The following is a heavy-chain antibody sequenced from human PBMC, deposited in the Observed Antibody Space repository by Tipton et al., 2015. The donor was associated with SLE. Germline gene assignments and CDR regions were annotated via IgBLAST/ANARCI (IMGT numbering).Heavy chain of an antibody. CDR3: ARKTVWDFDY. CDR1: GFTFSSYA. D-gene: IGHD1-1*01. Sequence: RSLRLSCAASGFTFSSYAMHWVRQAPGKGLEWVAVISYDGSNKYYADSVKGRFTISRDNSNNSLYLQMNSLRAEDTAVYYCARKTVWDFDYWGQGTLVTVSS. J-gene: IGHJ4*02. V-gene: IGHV3-30*04. CDR2: ISYDGSNK.